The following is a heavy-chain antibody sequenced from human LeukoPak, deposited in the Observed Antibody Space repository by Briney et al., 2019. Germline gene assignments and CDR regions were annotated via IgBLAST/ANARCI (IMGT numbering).Heavy chain of an antibody. Sequence: PSETLSLTCKVSGGSINSYDWSWIRQPPGKGLEWVGYIYYIGKTNYNPSLMSRVTISLDTSKNQVSLILTSVTAADTAVYYCARLAVATTSWFDPWGQGTLVTVSS. CDR2: IYYIGKT. CDR3: ARLAVATTSWFDP. J-gene: IGHJ5*02. D-gene: IGHD2-15*01. V-gene: IGHV4-59*01. CDR1: GGSINSYD.